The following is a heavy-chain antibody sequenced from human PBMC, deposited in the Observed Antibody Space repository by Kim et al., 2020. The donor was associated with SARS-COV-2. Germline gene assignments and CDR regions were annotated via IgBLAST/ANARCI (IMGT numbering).Heavy chain of an antibody. D-gene: IGHD3-3*01. Sequence: ASVKVSCKASGYTFTSYGISWVRQAPGQGLEWMGWISAYNGNTNYAQKLQGRVTMTTDTSTSTAYMELRSLRSDDTSVYYCARDPQGSGYYYYYGMDVWGQGTTVTVSS. J-gene: IGHJ6*02. V-gene: IGHV1-18*01. CDR1: GYTFTSYG. CDR3: ARDPQGSGYYYYYGMDV. CDR2: ISAYNGNT.